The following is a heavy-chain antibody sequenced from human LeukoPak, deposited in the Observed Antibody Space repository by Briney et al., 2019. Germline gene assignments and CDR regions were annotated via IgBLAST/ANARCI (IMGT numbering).Heavy chain of an antibody. V-gene: IGHV3-43*01. CDR1: GSTFEDYT. CDR2: ISWDGTT. Sequence: PGGSLRLSCVASGSTFEDYTMHWVRQAPGKTLEWVSLISWDGTTYYTDSVKGRFTISRDNSKNSLYLQMDTLRSEDTAFYYCVKDLSYESSGHVLEYSGHGALVTVSS. D-gene: IGHD3-22*01. J-gene: IGHJ4*01. CDR3: VKDLSYESSGHVLEY.